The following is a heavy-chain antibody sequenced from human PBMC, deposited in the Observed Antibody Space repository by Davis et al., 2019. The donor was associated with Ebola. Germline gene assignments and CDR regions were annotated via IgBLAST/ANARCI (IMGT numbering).Heavy chain of an antibody. J-gene: IGHJ4*02. V-gene: IGHV5-51*01. D-gene: IGHD6-6*01. CDR1: GYTFTNNW. CDR2: IYPRDSDT. CDR3: ARPSTLAARHYYFDY. Sequence: GESPKISCTASGYTFTNNWIGWVRQMPGKGLELMGIIYPRDSDTKYSPSFQGQVIISVDKSISTVYLQWRSLKASDTALYYCARPSTLAARHYYFDYWGQGTLVTVSS.